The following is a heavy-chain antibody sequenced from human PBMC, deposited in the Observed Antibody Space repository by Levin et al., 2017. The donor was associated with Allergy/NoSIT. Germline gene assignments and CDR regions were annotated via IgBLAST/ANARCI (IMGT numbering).Heavy chain of an antibody. CDR3: ARAKSYGDYEAGPFDP. V-gene: IGHV4-4*07. Sequence: SETLSLTCTVSGGSISSYYWSWIRQPAGKGLEWIGRIYTSGSTNYNPSLKSRVTMSVDTSKNQFSLKLSSVTAADTAVYYCARAKSYGDYEAGPFDPWGQGTLVTVSS. CDR1: GGSISSYY. CDR2: IYTSGST. D-gene: IGHD4-17*01. J-gene: IGHJ5*02.